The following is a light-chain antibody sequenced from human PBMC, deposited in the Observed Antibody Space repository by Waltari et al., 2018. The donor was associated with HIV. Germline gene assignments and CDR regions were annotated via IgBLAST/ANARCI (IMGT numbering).Light chain of an antibody. Sequence: QSALTQPASVSGSPGQSITISCPGTSRDVGSYTLVSWYPQHPGKAPKGMIYEGSKRPSGVSNRFSGSKSGNTASLTISGLQAEDEADYYCCSYTGSSTRRPYVFGTGTKVTVL. V-gene: IGLV2-23*01. CDR1: SRDVGSYTL. CDR3: CSYTGSSTRRPYV. CDR2: EGS. J-gene: IGLJ1*01.